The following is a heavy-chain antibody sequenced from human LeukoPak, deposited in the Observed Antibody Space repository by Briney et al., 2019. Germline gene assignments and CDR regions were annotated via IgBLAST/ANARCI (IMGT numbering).Heavy chain of an antibody. Sequence: GGSLRLSCAASGFTFSSYSMNWVRQAPGKGREWVSSISSSSSYIYYADSVKGRFTISRDNAKNSLYLQMNSLRAEDTAVYYCARDQKLLWFGESPFDYWGQGTLVTVSS. V-gene: IGHV3-21*01. J-gene: IGHJ4*02. CDR1: GFTFSSYS. CDR2: ISSSSSYI. D-gene: IGHD3-10*01. CDR3: ARDQKLLWFGESPFDY.